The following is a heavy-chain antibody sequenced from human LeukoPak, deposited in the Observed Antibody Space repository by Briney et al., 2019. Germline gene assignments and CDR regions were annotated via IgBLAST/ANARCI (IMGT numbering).Heavy chain of an antibody. D-gene: IGHD4-17*01. J-gene: IGHJ4*02. CDR2: ISGCGSST. Sequence: GGSLRLSCTASGFTFSSYAMNWVRQAPGKGLEWVSVISGCGSSTYYADSVKGRFTISRDNSKNTLYLQMNSLGADDKAVYYCRAGPHDHGDYFDYWGQGTLVTVSS. CDR3: RAGPHDHGDYFDY. V-gene: IGHV3-23*01. CDR1: GFTFSSYA.